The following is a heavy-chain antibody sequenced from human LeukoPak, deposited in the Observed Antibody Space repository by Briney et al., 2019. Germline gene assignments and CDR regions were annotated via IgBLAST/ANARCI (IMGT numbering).Heavy chain of an antibody. CDR1: GFTFDDYA. CDR2: ISGDGGST. J-gene: IGHJ6*02. D-gene: IGHD6-19*01. CDR3: AKDIETVAGIHYYYGMAV. V-gene: IGHV3-43*02. Sequence: GGSLRLSCAASGFTFDDYAMHCVRQAPGKGLEWVSLISGDGGSTYYADSVKGRFTISRDNSKNSMYLQMNSLRTEDTALYYCAKDIETVAGIHYYYGMAVWGQGTTVTVSS.